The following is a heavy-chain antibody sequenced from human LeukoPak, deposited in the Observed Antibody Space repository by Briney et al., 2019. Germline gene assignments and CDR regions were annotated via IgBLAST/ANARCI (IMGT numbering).Heavy chain of an antibody. V-gene: IGHV4-4*02. Sequence: SETLSLTCAVSGAFITNSHWWSWARQPPGKGLEWIGEIYHSGTTNYNPSLKSRVTISVDTSKNQFSLKLSSVTAADTAVYYCARAPQYYDILTGYPYYFDYWGQGTLVTVSS. CDR2: IYHSGTT. CDR1: GAFITNSHW. CDR3: ARAPQYYDILTGYPYYFDY. J-gene: IGHJ4*02. D-gene: IGHD3-9*01.